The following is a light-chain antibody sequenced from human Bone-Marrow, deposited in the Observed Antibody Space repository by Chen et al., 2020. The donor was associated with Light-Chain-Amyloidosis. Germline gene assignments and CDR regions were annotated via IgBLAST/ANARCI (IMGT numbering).Light chain of an antibody. V-gene: IGLV3-21*02. Sequence: SYLLTQPSSVSVAPGQTATTACGGNNIGSTSVHWYQQTPGQAPLLVVYDDSDRPSGIPERLSGSNSGNTATLTISRVEAGDEADYYWQVWDRSSDRPVFGGRTKLTVL. CDR3: QVWDRSSDRPV. J-gene: IGLJ3*02. CDR2: DDS. CDR1: NIGSTS.